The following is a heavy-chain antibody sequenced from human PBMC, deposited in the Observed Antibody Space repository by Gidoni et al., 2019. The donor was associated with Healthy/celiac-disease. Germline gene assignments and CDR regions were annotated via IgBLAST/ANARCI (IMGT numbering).Heavy chain of an antibody. D-gene: IGHD6-13*01. J-gene: IGHJ2*01. CDR3: ARGRTFTYSSTLRWYFDL. CDR1: GGSFSGYY. Sequence: QVQLQQWGAGLLKPSETLSLTCAVYGGSFSGYYWSWIRQPPGKGLEWIGEINHSGSTNYNPSLKSRVTISVATSKNQFSLKLSSVTAADTAVYYCARGRTFTYSSTLRWYFDLWGRGTLVTVSS. CDR2: INHSGST. V-gene: IGHV4-34*01.